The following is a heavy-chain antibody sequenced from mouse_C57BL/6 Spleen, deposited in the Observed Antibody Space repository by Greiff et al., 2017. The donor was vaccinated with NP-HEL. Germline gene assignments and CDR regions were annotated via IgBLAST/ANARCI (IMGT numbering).Heavy chain of an antibody. CDR3: ARDLSLDY. V-gene: IGHV1-59*01. J-gene: IGHJ2*01. Sequence: VQLQQPGAELVRPGTSVKLSCKASGYTFTSYWMHWVKQRPGQGLEWIGVIDPSDSYTNYNQKFKGKSTLTVDKSSSTAYMQLSSLTSEDSAVYYCARDLSLDYWGQGTTLTVSA. CDR1: GYTFTSYW. CDR2: IDPSDSYT.